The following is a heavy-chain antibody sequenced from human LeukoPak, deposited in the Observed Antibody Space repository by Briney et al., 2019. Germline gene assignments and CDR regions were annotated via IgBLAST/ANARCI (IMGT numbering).Heavy chain of an antibody. D-gene: IGHD6-19*01. J-gene: IGHJ4*02. CDR1: GFTFSTYW. Sequence: PGGSLRLSCAASGFTFSTYWMHWVRQAPGKGLVWVSRISPDGTTTSYADSVKGRFTISRDNAKDTVYLQMNSLRAEDTAVYYCARVSIGWYSFDYWGQGTLVTVSS. CDR3: ARVSIGWYSFDY. V-gene: IGHV3-74*01. CDR2: ISPDGTTT.